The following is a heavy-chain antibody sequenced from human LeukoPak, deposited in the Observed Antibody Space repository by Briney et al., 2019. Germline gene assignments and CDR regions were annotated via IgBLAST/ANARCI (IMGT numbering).Heavy chain of an antibody. D-gene: IGHD3-9*01. CDR3: ARDRRLLTGYNAQDY. CDR1: GFTFDDYA. Sequence: GWSLRLSCAASGFTFDDYAMQWVRLSPGKGLEGVSRIDWNSRSTVYADSVRGRFTISRDNAKNSLYLQMNSLRPEDTALYYCARDRRLLTGYNAQDYCGQGTLVTVSS. V-gene: IGHV3-9*01. CDR2: IDWNSRST. J-gene: IGHJ4*02.